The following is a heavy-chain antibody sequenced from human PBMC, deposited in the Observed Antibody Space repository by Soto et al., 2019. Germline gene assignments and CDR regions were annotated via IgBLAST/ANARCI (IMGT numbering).Heavy chain of an antibody. Sequence: QVQLVESGGGVVQPGRSLRLSCAASGFTFNSDTMHWVRQAPGKGLEWVAVISYDGNNKYYADSVKGRFTISRDNSKNTLYLQMNSLRAEDTAVYYCARQSGYYFDSWGQGTLVTVSS. CDR2: ISYDGNNK. V-gene: IGHV3-30-3*01. CDR3: ARQSGYYFDS. CDR1: GFTFNSDT. D-gene: IGHD3-3*01. J-gene: IGHJ4*02.